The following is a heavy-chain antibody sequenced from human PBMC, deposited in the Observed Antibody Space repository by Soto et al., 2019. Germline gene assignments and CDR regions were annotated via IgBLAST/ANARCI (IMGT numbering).Heavy chain of an antibody. J-gene: IGHJ6*02. CDR1: GFTFSSYG. Sequence: GGSLSLSCAASGFTFSSYGMHWVRQAPGKGLEWVSVIWYDGSNKYYADSVNVRFTISRDNSKKTLYLQMNSLRAEDTAVYYCARDQSFPYFDWSKMDYYGMDVWGQGTPVTVSS. D-gene: IGHD3-9*01. V-gene: IGHV3-33*01. CDR3: ARDQSFPYFDWSKMDYYGMDV. CDR2: IWYDGSNK.